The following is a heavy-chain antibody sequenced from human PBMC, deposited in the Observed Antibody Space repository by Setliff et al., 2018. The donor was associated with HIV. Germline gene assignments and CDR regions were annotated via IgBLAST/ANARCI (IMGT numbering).Heavy chain of an antibody. J-gene: IGHJ6*03. D-gene: IGHD6-13*01. CDR2: ISPYNGNT. CDR3: ARGLAGEGSWLYYYYYYMDV. CDR1: GYTFSNYG. Sequence: GASVKVSCKASGYTFSNYGISWVRQAPGQGLEWMGWISPYNGNTNYAQKLQGRVTMTTETSTSTAYMELRSLRSDDTAVYYCARGLAGEGSWLYYYYYYMDVWGKGTTVTVSS. V-gene: IGHV1-18*01.